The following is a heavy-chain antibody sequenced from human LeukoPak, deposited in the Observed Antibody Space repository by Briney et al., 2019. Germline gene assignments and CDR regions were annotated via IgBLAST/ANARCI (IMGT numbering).Heavy chain of an antibody. J-gene: IGHJ6*02. CDR1: GYTFTSYD. V-gene: IGHV1-8*01. CDR2: VNPNSGNT. CDR3: ARSGNDILTGYYYYYGMDV. Sequence: AASVKVSCKASGYTFTSYDINWVRQATGQGLEWMGWVNPNSGNTGYAQKFQGRVTMTRNTSISTAYMELSSLRSEDTAVYYCARSGNDILTGYYYYYGMDVWGQGTTVTVSS. D-gene: IGHD3-9*01.